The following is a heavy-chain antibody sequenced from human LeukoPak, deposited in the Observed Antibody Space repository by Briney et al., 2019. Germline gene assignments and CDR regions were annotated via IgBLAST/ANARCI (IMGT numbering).Heavy chain of an antibody. CDR2: ISSSGSTI. CDR1: GFTFSSYE. J-gene: IGHJ4*02. D-gene: IGHD5-18*01. V-gene: IGHV3-48*03. Sequence: GGSLRLSCAASGFTFSSYEMNWVRQAPGKGLEWVSYISSSGSTIYYADSVKGRFTISRDNAKNSLYLQMNSLRAEDTAVYYCARGVAAMVTKVLDYWGQGTLVTVSS. CDR3: ARGVAAMVTKVLDY.